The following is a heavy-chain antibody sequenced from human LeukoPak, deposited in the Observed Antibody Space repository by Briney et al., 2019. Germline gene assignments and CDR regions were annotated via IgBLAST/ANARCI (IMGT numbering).Heavy chain of an antibody. V-gene: IGHV4-59*12. CDR3: ARDSGTTGEVKFDP. D-gene: IGHD3-10*01. J-gene: IGHJ5*02. CDR1: GGSISNYY. CDR2: IYYSGTT. Sequence: SETLSLTCTVSGGSISNYYWNWIRQPPGKGLEWIGYIYYSGTTNYNPSLKSRVTMSVDTSKNQFSLKLNSVTAADTAVYYCARDSGTTGEVKFDPWGQGTLDSVSS.